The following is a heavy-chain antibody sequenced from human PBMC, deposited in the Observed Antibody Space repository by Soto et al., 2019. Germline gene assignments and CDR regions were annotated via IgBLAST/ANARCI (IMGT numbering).Heavy chain of an antibody. D-gene: IGHD2-15*01. V-gene: IGHV3-23*01. CDR1: GVTVSSYA. CDR2: SSVSVGGT. CDR3: EKVRVVASLEAFDI. J-gene: IGHJ3*02. Sequence: GGSLGLSCAASGVTVSSYAMSWVRHAPGKGLEGVSASSVSVGGTYYADSVQGRFTISRDNSKNTLYLQMNSLRDEDTAVYYCEKVRVVASLEAFDIWGQATTVNVSS.